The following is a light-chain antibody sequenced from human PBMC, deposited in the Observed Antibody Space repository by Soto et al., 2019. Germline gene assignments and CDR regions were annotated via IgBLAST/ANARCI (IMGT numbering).Light chain of an antibody. CDR3: LQDYGDSWT. J-gene: IGKJ1*01. CDR2: AAS. CDR1: QGIGKY. Sequence: DFQMTQSPSSLSASVGDIVTITCRASQGIGKYLAWYQQKAGKVPNLLIYAASNLYTGVPSRFSGSRSGTEFTLTISSLQPEDFASYYCLQDYGDSWTFGQGTKVDIK. V-gene: IGKV1-27*01.